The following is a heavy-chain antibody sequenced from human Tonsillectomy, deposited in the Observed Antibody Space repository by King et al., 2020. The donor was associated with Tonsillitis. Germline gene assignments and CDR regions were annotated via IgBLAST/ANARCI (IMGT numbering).Heavy chain of an antibody. Sequence: QLVQSGGGLVKPGGSLRLSCAASGFTFNNAWMSWVRQAPGKGLEWLGRIKSKTDGGKTDYAAPVKGRFTISRDDSKNMLYLQMNSLRAEDTAVYYCTTQSGSWGQGTLATVSS. J-gene: IGHJ5*02. CDR2: IKSKTDGGKT. V-gene: IGHV3-15*01. CDR3: TTQSGS. D-gene: IGHD5-12*01. CDR1: GFTFNNAW.